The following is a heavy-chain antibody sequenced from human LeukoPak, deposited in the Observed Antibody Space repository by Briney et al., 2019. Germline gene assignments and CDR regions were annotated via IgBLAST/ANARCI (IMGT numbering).Heavy chain of an antibody. CDR1: GFTFDDYA. J-gene: IGHJ5*02. V-gene: IGHV3-9*01. CDR2: ISWNSGSI. Sequence: GGSLRLSCAASGFTFDDYAMHWVRQAPGKGLEWVSGISWNSGSIGYADSVKGRFTISRDNAKNSLYLQMNSLRAEDTAVYYCARDLGQYYDTSDNWFDPWGQGTLVTVSS. CDR3: ARDLGQYYDTSDNWFDP. D-gene: IGHD3-22*01.